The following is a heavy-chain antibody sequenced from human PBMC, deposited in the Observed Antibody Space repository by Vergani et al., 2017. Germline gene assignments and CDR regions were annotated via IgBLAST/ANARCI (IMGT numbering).Heavy chain of an antibody. CDR1: GFTFSSYA. CDR3: ERGIPYYYDSSGDQLGLVY. J-gene: IGHJ4*02. D-gene: IGHD3-22*01. V-gene: IGHV3-30-3*01. CDR2: ILYDGSNK. Sequence: QVQLVESGGGVVQPGRSLRLSCAASGFTFSSYAMHWVRQAPGKGLEGVAVILYDGSNKYYADSVKGRFTISRDNSNNTQYLQMNSLRAEDTAVYYGERGIPYYYDSSGDQLGLVYWGQGTLVTVSS.